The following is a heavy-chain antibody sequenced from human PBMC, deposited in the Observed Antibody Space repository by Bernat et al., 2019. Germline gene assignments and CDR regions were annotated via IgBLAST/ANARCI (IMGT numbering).Heavy chain of an antibody. V-gene: IGHV3-48*01. J-gene: IGHJ6*02. CDR2: VSSSSSTR. D-gene: IGHD5-12*01. CDR1: GFTFSSYS. CDR3: ARDVATGYSGCDYYYYDMDV. Sequence: EVQLVESGGGLVQPGGSLRLSCAASGFTFSSYSMNWVRQAPGKGLEWVSYVSSSSSTRYYEDSVKGRFNISRDNAENSLYLQMNSLRAEETAVDYCARDVATGYSGCDYYYYDMDVWGQGAAVTVSS.